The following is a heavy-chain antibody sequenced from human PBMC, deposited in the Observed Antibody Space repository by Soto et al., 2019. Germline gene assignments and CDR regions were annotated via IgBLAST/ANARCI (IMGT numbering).Heavy chain of an antibody. CDR3: TRQRYGMDV. CDR1: GFTFSGCA. V-gene: IGHV3-73*02. J-gene: IGHJ6*02. Sequence: EVQLVESGGGLVQPGGSLKLSCAASGFTFSGCAMHWVRQASGKGLEWVGRIRSKANSYATAYAASVKGRFTISRDDSKNTAYLQMNSLKTEDTAVYYCTRQRYGMDVWGQGTTVTVSS. CDR2: IRSKANSYAT.